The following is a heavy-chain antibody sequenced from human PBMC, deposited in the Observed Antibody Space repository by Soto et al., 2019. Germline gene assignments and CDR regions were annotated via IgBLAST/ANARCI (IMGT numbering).Heavy chain of an antibody. CDR2: INSDGSST. CDR3: AKGKSTGDIDWFDP. Sequence: GGSLRLSCAASGFTFSSYWMHWVRQAPGKGLVWVSRINSDGSSTSYADSVKGRFTISRDNAKNTLYLQMNSLGVEDTAMYFCAKGKSTGDIDWFDPWGQGSLVTVSS. D-gene: IGHD3-10*01. J-gene: IGHJ5*02. V-gene: IGHV3-74*01. CDR1: GFTFSSYW.